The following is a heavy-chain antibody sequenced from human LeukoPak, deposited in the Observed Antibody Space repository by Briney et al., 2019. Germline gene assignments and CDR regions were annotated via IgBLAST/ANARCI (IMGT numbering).Heavy chain of an antibody. CDR2: IYSGGKT. Sequence: GGSLRLSCAASGFTVSSNYMKWVRQAPGKGLEWVSLIYSGGKTYYADSVKGRFTISRDNAKNSLYLQMNSLRAEDTAVYYCARDHEAAAAPFDYWGQGTLVTVSS. CDR3: ARDHEAAAAPFDY. D-gene: IGHD6-13*01. J-gene: IGHJ4*02. CDR1: GFTVSSNY. V-gene: IGHV3-66*01.